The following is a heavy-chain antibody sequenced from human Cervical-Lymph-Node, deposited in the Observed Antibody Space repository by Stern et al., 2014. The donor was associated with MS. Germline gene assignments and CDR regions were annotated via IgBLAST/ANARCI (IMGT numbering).Heavy chain of an antibody. J-gene: IGHJ4*02. CDR1: GYTFTSYD. CDR2: INPNSGNT. V-gene: IGHV1-8*02. CDR3: ARGQAVAGTLPEY. D-gene: IGHD6-19*01. Sequence: VQLVESGAEVKKPGASVKVSCKASGYTFTSYDINWVRQATGQGLEWMGWINPNSGNTSYAQKFQGRVTMTRDTSTSTAYMEVSSLRSEDTAVYYCARGQAVAGTLPEYWGQGTLVTVSS.